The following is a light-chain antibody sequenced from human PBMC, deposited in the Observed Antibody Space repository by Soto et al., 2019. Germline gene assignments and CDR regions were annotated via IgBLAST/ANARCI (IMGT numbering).Light chain of an antibody. V-gene: IGKV1-9*01. CDR1: QGISSY. CDR2: AAS. J-gene: IGKJ3*01. CDR3: QQLFSYPLFT. Sequence: DIQLTQSPSFLSASVGDRVTITCRASQGISSYLAWYQQKPGKAPKLLIYAASTLQSGVPSRFSGSGSGTEFTLTISSLHPEDFASYYCQQLFSYPLFTFGPGTKVDIK.